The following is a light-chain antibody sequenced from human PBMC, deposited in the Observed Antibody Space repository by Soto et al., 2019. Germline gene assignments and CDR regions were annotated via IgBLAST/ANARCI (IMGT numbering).Light chain of an antibody. CDR1: QSISSW. Sequence: DIQMTQSPSTLSASVGDRVTITCRASQSISSWLAWYHQKPGKAPRLLIYKASNLESGVPSRFSGSGSGTDFTLTISSLQPDDSATYYCQQYNDNWTFGQGTKVEIK. J-gene: IGKJ1*01. CDR2: KAS. CDR3: QQYNDNWT. V-gene: IGKV1-5*03.